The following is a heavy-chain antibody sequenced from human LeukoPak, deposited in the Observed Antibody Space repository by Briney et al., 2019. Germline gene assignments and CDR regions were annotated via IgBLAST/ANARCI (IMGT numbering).Heavy chain of an antibody. J-gene: IGHJ6*03. CDR2: INPNSGGT. CDR1: GYTFTGYY. CDR3: ASAGSFTYYYYYYMDV. V-gene: IGHV1-2*02. Sequence: EASVKVSCKASGYTFTGYYMHWVRQAPGQGLERMGWINPNSGGTNYAQKFQGRVTMTRDTSISTAYMELSRLRSDDTAVYYCASAGSFTYYYYYYMDVWGKGTTVTVSS. D-gene: IGHD3-10*01.